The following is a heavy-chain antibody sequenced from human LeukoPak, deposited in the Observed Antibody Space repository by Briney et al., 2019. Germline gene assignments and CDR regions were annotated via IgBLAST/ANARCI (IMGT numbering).Heavy chain of an antibody. Sequence: GGSLRLSCAATGLSVSSNFMSWVRQAPGKGLEWVGRIKSRANGGTTDYAAPVKGRFTISRDDSKNTLYLQMNSLKTEDTAVYYCTTYSVGATIHSTFDYWGQGALVPVSS. J-gene: IGHJ4*02. D-gene: IGHD1-26*01. CDR2: IKSRANGGTT. V-gene: IGHV3-15*01. CDR3: TTYSVGATIHSTFDY. CDR1: GLSVSSNF.